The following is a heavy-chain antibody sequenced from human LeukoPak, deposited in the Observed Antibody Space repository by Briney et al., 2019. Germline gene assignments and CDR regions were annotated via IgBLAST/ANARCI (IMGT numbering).Heavy chain of an antibody. Sequence: GGSLRLSCVASGFTFSRHGMHWVRQAPGKGLEWVAVISYDGSNKYYADSVKGRFTISRDNSKNTLYLQMNSLRAEDTAVYYCAKDELGGYFDYWGQGTLVTVSS. V-gene: IGHV3-30*18. CDR2: ISYDGSNK. CDR3: AKDELGGYFDY. D-gene: IGHD3-16*01. J-gene: IGHJ4*02. CDR1: GFTFSRHG.